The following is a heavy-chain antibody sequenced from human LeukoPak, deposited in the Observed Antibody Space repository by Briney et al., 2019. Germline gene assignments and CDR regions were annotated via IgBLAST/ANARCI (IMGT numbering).Heavy chain of an antibody. Sequence: SETLSLTCTVSGGSISPYYWSWIRQPPGRGLEWIGYIYYSGSTNYNPSLKSRVTISVDTSKNQFSLKLSSVTAADTAVYDCARYSGSYGAFDIWGQGTMVTVSS. CDR2: IYYSGST. D-gene: IGHD1-26*01. CDR3: ARYSGSYGAFDI. V-gene: IGHV4-59*01. J-gene: IGHJ3*02. CDR1: GGSISPYY.